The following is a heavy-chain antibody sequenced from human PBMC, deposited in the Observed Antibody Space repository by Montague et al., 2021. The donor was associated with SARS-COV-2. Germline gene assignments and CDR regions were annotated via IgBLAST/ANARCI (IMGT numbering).Heavy chain of an antibody. Sequence: SETLSLTCSVSGGSLSSGDSYWGWLRQAHGKGLEWNGKLHYERSANYNPHLRSPVTISTAKSKNQFSLKSNTVTAADTTVYYCVATYNGHWYYFDYWGQGTLVTVSS. CDR3: VATYNGHWYYFDY. CDR2: LHYERSA. D-gene: IGHD1-14*01. J-gene: IGHJ4*02. V-gene: IGHV4-39*01. CDR1: GGSLSSGDSY.